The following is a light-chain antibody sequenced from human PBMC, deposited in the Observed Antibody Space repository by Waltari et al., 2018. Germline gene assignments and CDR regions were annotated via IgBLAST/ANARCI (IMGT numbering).Light chain of an antibody. CDR3: QHYVRLPVT. V-gene: IGKV3-20*01. Sequence: EIVLTQSPGTLSLSPGERATLSCGASQSVGRSLAWYQPNPGRAPRLLLYDASSRATGIPDRFSGSGFGTDFSLTISRLEPEDFAVYYCQHYVRLPVTFGQGTKVEIK. J-gene: IGKJ1*01. CDR2: DAS. CDR1: QSVGRS.